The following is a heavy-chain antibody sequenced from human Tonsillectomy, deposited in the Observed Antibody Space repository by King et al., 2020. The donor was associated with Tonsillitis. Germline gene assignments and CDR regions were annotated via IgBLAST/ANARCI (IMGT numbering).Heavy chain of an antibody. V-gene: IGHV3-30-3*01. CDR1: GFSFSNYP. Sequence: QVQLVESGGGVVQPGRSLRLSCAASGFSFSNYPMHWVRQAPGKGLQWVAVISYDGSNKYYADSVKGRFTISRDNSKNTLYLQMNSLRPEDTAVYYCARPLTVTTDPDAFDIWGQGTMVTVSS. CDR2: ISYDGSNK. J-gene: IGHJ3*02. CDR3: ARPLTVTTDPDAFDI. D-gene: IGHD4-17*01.